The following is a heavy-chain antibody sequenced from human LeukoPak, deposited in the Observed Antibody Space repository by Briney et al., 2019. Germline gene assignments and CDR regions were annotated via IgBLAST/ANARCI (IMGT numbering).Heavy chain of an antibody. CDR3: ARDGSPFYDSSGYYYEVY. CDR2: INPNSGGT. D-gene: IGHD3-22*01. V-gene: IGHV1-2*02. Sequence: GASVKVSCKASGYTFTGYYLHWVRQAPGQGLEWMGRINPNSGGTNYAQKFQGRVTMTRDTSISTAYMELSRLRSDDTGMYYCARDGSPFYDSSGYYYEVYWGQGTLVTVSS. CDR1: GYTFTGYY. J-gene: IGHJ4*02.